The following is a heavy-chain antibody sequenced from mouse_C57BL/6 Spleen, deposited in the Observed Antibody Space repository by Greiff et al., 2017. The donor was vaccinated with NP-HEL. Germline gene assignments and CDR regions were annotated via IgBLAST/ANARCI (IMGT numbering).Heavy chain of an antibody. J-gene: IGHJ3*01. Sequence: VQLQQSGPELVKPGASVKLSCKASGYTFTSYDINWVKQRPGQGLEWIGWIYPRDGSTKYNEKFKGKATLTVDTSSSTAYMELHSLTSEDAAVYFCASWSNYVGTWFAYWGQGTLVTVSA. D-gene: IGHD2-5*01. CDR1: GYTFTSYD. V-gene: IGHV1-85*01. CDR3: ASWSNYVGTWFAY. CDR2: IYPRDGST.